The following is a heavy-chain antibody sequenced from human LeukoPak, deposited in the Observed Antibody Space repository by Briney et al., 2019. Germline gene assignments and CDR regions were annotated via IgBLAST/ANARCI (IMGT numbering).Heavy chain of an antibody. CDR1: GFLFSNYW. D-gene: IGHD6-13*01. V-gene: IGHV3-7*01. J-gene: IGHJ3*02. CDR2: IKQDESEK. CDR3: ARIGLYTSSWYFDI. Sequence: GGSLRLSCAASGFLFSNYWTSWVRQAPGKGLECVAIIKQDESEKYYVDSVKGRFTISRDNAKNSLYLQVNSLRAEDTAVYYCARIGLYTSSWYFDIWGQGTMVTVSS.